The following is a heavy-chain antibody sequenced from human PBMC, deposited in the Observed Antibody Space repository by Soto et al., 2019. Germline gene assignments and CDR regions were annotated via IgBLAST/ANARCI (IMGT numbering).Heavy chain of an antibody. CDR3: ARVVTYWGYCSGGSCPGGFDP. CDR2: IIPILGIA. CDR1: GGTFSSYT. V-gene: IGHV1-69*02. Sequence: SVKVSCKASGGTFSSYTISCVRHAPGQGLEWMGRIIPILGIANYAQKFQGRVTITADKSTSTAYMELSSLRSEDTAVYYCARVVTYWGYCSGGSCPGGFDPWVKGNLVTVS. D-gene: IGHD2-15*01. J-gene: IGHJ5*02.